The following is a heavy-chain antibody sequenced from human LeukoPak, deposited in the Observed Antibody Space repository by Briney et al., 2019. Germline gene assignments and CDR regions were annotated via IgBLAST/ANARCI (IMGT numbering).Heavy chain of an antibody. CDR3: ARQGELRRDFDY. CDR1: GYSFTSYW. J-gene: IGHJ4*02. CDR2: IYPGDSDT. V-gene: IGHV5-51*01. D-gene: IGHD1-7*01. Sequence: GESLKISCKGSGYSFTSYWIGWVRQMPGKGLEWMGIIYPGDSDTRYSPSFQGQVTMSADKSISTGYMQWSSLKASDTAMYFCARQGELRRDFDYWGQGTLVTVSS.